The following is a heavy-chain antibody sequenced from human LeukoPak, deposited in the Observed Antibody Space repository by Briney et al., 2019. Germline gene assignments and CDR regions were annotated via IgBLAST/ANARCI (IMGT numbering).Heavy chain of an antibody. D-gene: IGHD6-19*01. Sequence: GESLKISCKSSGYSSSHYWIGWVRQMPGKGLEWMGIINPGDSNTRYSPSFQGQVTISADKSISTAYLQWSSLKASDSAMYYCAGHGHSSGFNWFDPWGQGTLVTVSS. V-gene: IGHV5-51*01. CDR2: INPGDSNT. J-gene: IGHJ5*02. CDR1: GYSSSHYW. CDR3: AGHGHSSGFNWFDP.